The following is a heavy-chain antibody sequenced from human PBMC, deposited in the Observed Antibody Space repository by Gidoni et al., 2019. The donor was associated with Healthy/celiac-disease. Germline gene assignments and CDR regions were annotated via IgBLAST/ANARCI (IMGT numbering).Heavy chain of an antibody. D-gene: IGHD3-22*01. Sequence: EVQLVQSGAEVKKPGESLRISCKGSGYSFTSYWISWVRQMPGKGLEWMGRIEPSDSYTNYSPSFQGHVTISADKSISTAYLQWSSLKASDTAMYYCAREHDSSGYHGIAFDIWGQGTMVTVSS. CDR3: AREHDSSGYHGIAFDI. CDR1: GYSFTSYW. V-gene: IGHV5-10-1*03. J-gene: IGHJ3*02. CDR2: IEPSDSYT.